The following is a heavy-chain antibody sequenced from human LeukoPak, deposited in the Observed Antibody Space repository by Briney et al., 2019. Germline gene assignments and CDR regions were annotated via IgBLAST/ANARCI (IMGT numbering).Heavy chain of an antibody. J-gene: IGHJ5*02. CDR2: IYYSGST. CDR3: ARESRGYSSSWYNWFDP. CDR1: GDSISSYY. D-gene: IGHD6-13*01. Sequence: ASETLSLTCAVSGDSISSYYWSWIRQPPGKGLEWIGYIYYSGSTNYNPSLKSRVTISVDTSKNQFSLKLSSVTAADTAVYYCARESRGYSSSWYNWFDPWGQGTLVTVSS. V-gene: IGHV4-59*12.